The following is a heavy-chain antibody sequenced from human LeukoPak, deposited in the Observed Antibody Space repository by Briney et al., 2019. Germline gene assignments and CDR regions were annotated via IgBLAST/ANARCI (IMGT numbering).Heavy chain of an antibody. CDR3: ARGLTQIPRLATGLGH. CDR1: GFTFRSHG. J-gene: IGHJ4*02. Sequence: GGSLRLSCAASGFTFRSHGMHWVRQAPGKGLEWVAFIWYDGSNKYYADSVKGRFTISRDNSKNTLYLEMNSLRAEDTAVYYCARGLTQIPRLATGLGHWGRGTLVTVSS. D-gene: IGHD2-21*02. V-gene: IGHV3-33*01. CDR2: IWYDGSNK.